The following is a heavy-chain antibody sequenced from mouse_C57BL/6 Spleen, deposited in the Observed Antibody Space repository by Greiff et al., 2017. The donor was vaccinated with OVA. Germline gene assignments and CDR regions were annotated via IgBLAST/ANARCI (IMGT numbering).Heavy chain of an antibody. CDR2: IYPGDGDT. J-gene: IGHJ3*01. V-gene: IGHV1-80*01. Sequence: VQLQQSGAELVKPGASVKISCKASGYAFTSYWMHWVKQRPGKGLEWIGQIYPGDGDTNYNGKFKGKATLTADKSSSTAYMQLSSLTSEDSAVCYCAREGDGPAWFAYWGQGTLVTVSA. D-gene: IGHD2-3*01. CDR1: GYAFTSYW. CDR3: AREGDGPAWFAY.